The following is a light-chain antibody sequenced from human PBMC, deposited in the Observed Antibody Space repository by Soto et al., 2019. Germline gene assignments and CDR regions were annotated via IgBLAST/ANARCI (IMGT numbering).Light chain of an antibody. CDR2: GAS. J-gene: IGKJ1*01. V-gene: IGKV3-20*01. CDR1: QSVSSSY. Sequence: ESVLTQSAGTLSLSPGERATLSCRASQSVSSSYLAWNQQKPGQAPRLLIYGASSRATGIPDRFSGSGSGTDFTLTISRLEPEDFAVYYCQQYGSSSWTFGHGTKVDIK. CDR3: QQYGSSSWT.